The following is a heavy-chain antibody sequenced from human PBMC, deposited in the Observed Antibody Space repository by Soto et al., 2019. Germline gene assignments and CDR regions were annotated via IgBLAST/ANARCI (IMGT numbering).Heavy chain of an antibody. CDR1: GYTFSDYC. CDR2: IDTSSTKI. Sequence: QVQLVESGGDLVKPGGSLRLSCAASGYTFSDYCLSWIRQAPGKGLEWISYIDTSSTKIYYADSVRGRFTISRDNGKNSLFLEMNNVRVEDTAVYFCASHYDLWTGYLSPVDYWGRGTLVTVSS. D-gene: IGHD3-3*01. J-gene: IGHJ4*02. CDR3: ASHYDLWTGYLSPVDY. V-gene: IGHV3-11*01.